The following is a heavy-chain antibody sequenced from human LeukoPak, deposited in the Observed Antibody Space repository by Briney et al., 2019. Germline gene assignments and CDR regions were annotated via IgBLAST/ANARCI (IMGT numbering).Heavy chain of an antibody. Sequence: GGSLRLSCAASGFTFSSYSMNWVRQAPGKGLEWVSYISSSSSSIYYADSVKGRFTISRDNSKNTLYLQMNSLRAEDTAVYYCAKFRVVMGLGSAFDIWGQGTMVTVSS. D-gene: IGHD3-10*01. J-gene: IGHJ3*02. CDR2: ISSSSSSI. CDR1: GFTFSSYS. V-gene: IGHV3-48*01. CDR3: AKFRVVMGLGSAFDI.